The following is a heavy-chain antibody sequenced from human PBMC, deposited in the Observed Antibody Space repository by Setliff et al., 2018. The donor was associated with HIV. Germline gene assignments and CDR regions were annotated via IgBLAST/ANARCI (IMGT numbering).Heavy chain of an antibody. Sequence: GASVKVSCKASGYTFTSYYMHWVRQAPGQGLEWMGIINPSGGSTNYAQKFQGRVTVTRDTSTSTVYMELNSLRSEDTAVYYCARVKGVYCSSVSCYPSWFDPWGQGTLVTVSS. CDR2: INPSGGST. V-gene: IGHV1-46*01. CDR3: ARVKGVYCSSVSCYPSWFDP. D-gene: IGHD2-2*01. J-gene: IGHJ5*02. CDR1: GYTFTSYY.